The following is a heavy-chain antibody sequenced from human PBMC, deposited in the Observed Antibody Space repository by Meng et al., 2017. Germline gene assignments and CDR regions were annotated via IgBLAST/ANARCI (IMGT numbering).Heavy chain of an antibody. D-gene: IGHD2-21*02. CDR2: IYWDDDK. CDR1: VFSLSTSGVG. V-gene: IGHV2-5*02. J-gene: IGHJ5*02. CDR3: AHRRGDSREGWFDP. Sequence: QITCKEACPTLAKPTPTLTLTCTFSVFSLSTSGVGVGWIRQPPGKALEWLALIYWDDDKRYSPSLKSRLTITKDTSKNQVVLTMTNMDPVDTATYYCAHRRGDSREGWFDPWGQGTLVTVSS.